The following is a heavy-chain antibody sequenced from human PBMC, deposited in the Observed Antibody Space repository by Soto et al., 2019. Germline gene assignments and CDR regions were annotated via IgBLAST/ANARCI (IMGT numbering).Heavy chain of an antibody. V-gene: IGHV3-48*03. CDR1: GFTFSNYE. D-gene: IGHD2-2*01. J-gene: IGHJ4*02. Sequence: GGSLRLSCAASGFTFSNYEMSWVRQAPGKGLEWVSYISSGGGTMFYADSVKGRFTISRDNAKNSLYLQMNSLRVEDAALYYCVCQDNVPVQTARACDYWGQGTLVTVSS. CDR2: ISSGGGTM. CDR3: VCQDNVPVQTARACDY.